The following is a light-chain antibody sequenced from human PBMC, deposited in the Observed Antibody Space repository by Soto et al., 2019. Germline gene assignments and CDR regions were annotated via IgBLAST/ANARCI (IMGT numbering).Light chain of an antibody. CDR2: AAS. CDR1: QTITNY. V-gene: IGKV1-39*01. CDR3: QQSYSSPWT. Sequence: DIQMTQSPSSLSASVGGRVTITCRASQTITNYLNWYQQKPGKAPKLLIYAASTLLSGVPSRFTGGGSGTDFTLTIDSLQPEDFATYFCQQSYSSPWTFGQGTKVEI. J-gene: IGKJ1*01.